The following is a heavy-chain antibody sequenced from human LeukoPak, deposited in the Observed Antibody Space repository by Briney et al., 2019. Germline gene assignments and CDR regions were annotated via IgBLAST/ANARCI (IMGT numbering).Heavy chain of an antibody. CDR2: IYTSGST. V-gene: IGHV4-4*09. D-gene: IGHD1-26*01. CDR3: ARLDSGSLTCYYYYYMDV. Sequence: SETLSLTCTVSGGSISSYYCSWIRQPPGKGLEWIGYIYTSGSTNYNPSLKSRVTISVDTSKNQFSLKLSSVTAADTAVYYCARLDSGSLTCYYYYYMDVWGKGTTVTVSS. J-gene: IGHJ6*03. CDR1: GGSISSYY.